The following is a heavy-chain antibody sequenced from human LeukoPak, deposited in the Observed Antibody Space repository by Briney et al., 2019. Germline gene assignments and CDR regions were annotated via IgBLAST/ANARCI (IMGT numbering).Heavy chain of an antibody. CDR3: AELGITMIGGV. CDR2: ISGSGDNT. CDR1: GFTFSSYA. D-gene: IGHD3-10*02. V-gene: IGHV3-23*01. Sequence: GGSLRPSCAASGFTFSSYAMSWVRQAPGKGLEWVSTISGSGDNTYYADSVKGRFTISRDNAKNSLYLQMNSLRAEDTAVYYCAELGITMIGGVWGKGTTVTISS. J-gene: IGHJ6*04.